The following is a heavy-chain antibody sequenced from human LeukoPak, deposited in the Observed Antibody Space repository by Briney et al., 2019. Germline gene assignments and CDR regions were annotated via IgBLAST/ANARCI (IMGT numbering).Heavy chain of an antibody. V-gene: IGHV4-30-4*08. J-gene: IGHJ3*02. CDR3: ATAHLNYYDSSGYYPNDAFDI. CDR1: GESFSDNY. CDR2: IYYSGST. D-gene: IGHD3-22*01. Sequence: SETLSLTCAVYGESFSDNYWTWIRQPPGKGLEWIGYIYYSGSTYYNPSLKSRVTISVDTSKNQFSLKLSSVTAADTAVYYCATAHLNYYDSSGYYPNDAFDIWGQGTMVTVSS.